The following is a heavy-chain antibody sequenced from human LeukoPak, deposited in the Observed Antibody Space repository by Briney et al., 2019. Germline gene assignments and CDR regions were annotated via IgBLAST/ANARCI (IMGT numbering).Heavy chain of an antibody. CDR1: GYTFTGYY. Sequence: ASVKVTCKASGYTFTGYYMHWVRQAPGQGLEWMGWINPNSGGTNYAQKFQGWDTMTRDTSISTAYMELSRLRSDDTAVYYCARGGSYGRGEQDYYYGMDVWGKGTTVTVSS. CDR2: INPNSGGT. V-gene: IGHV1-2*04. J-gene: IGHJ6*04. D-gene: IGHD2-15*01. CDR3: ARGGSYGRGEQDYYYGMDV.